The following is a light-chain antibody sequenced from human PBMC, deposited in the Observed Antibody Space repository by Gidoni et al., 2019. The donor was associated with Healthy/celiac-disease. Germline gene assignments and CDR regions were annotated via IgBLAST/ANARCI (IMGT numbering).Light chain of an antibody. Sequence: DIHMTQSPSSLSASVGDRVTITCQASQDISNYLNWYQQKPGKAPKLLIYDASNLETGVPSRFSGSGSGTDFTVTISRLQPEDIATYYCQQYDNLPWTFGQGTKVEIK. CDR2: DAS. J-gene: IGKJ1*01. CDR3: QQYDNLPWT. CDR1: QDISNY. V-gene: IGKV1-33*01.